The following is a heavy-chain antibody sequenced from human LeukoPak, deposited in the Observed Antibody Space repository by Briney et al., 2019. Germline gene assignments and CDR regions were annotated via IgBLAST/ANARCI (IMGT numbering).Heavy chain of an antibody. D-gene: IGHD6-19*01. CDR1: GGSISSSSYY. J-gene: IGHJ3*02. CDR3: ARFNTGSGWSDAFDI. CDR2: IYYSGST. V-gene: IGHV4-39*01. Sequence: SETLSLTCTVSGGSISSSSYYWCWIRQPPGKGLEWIGSIYYSGSTYYNPSLKSRVTISVDTSKNQFSLKLSSVTAAHTAVYYCARFNTGSGWSDAFDIWGQGTMVTVSS.